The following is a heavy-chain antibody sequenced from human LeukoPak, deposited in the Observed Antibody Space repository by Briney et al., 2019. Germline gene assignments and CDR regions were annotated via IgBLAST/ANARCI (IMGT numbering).Heavy chain of an antibody. Sequence: GGSLRLSCAASGFTFSSYAMHWVRQAPGKGLEYDSAISSNGGSTYYANSVKGRFTISRDNSKNTLYLQMGSLRAEDMAVYYCAREVVGFDYWGQGTLVTVSS. CDR3: AREVVGFDY. V-gene: IGHV3-64*01. CDR1: GFTFSSYA. CDR2: ISSNGGST. D-gene: IGHD3-16*02. J-gene: IGHJ4*02.